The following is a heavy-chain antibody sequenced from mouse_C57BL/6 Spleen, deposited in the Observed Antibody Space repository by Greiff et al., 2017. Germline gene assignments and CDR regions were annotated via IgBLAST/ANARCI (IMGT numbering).Heavy chain of an antibody. J-gene: IGHJ2*01. CDR1: GYTFNSYW. D-gene: IGHD1-1*01. V-gene: IGHV1-50*01. Sequence: QVQLQQPGAELVKPGASVKLSCKASGYTFNSYWMQWVKQRPGQGLEWIGEIDPSDSYTNYNQKFKGKATLTVDTSSSTAYMQLSSLTSEDSAVYYCAREDYYGSSYWGQGTTRTVSS. CDR2: IDPSDSYT. CDR3: AREDYYGSSY.